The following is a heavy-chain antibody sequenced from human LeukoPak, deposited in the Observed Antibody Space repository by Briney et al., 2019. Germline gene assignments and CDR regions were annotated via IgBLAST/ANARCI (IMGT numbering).Heavy chain of an antibody. J-gene: IGHJ4*02. CDR1: GFTFSSYS. Sequence: PGGSLRLSCAASGFTFSSYSMNWVRKAPGKGLEWVSSISSSSSYIYYADSVKGRFTISRDNAKNSLYLQMNSLRAEDTAVYYCARDKEAVAGHVFDYWGQGTLVTVSS. V-gene: IGHV3-21*01. CDR3: ARDKEAVAGHVFDY. CDR2: ISSSSSYI. D-gene: IGHD6-19*01.